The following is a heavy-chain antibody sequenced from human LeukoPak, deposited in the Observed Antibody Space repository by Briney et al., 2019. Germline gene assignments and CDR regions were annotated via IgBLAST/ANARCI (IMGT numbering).Heavy chain of an antibody. CDR1: GFTVSTNY. CDR2: VYSGGST. Sequence: GGSLRLSCAASGFTVSTNYMTWVRQAPGKGLYWVSVVYSGGSTYYADSVKGRFTVSRDNSKNTLYLQMDSLRAEDTAMYYCAVIYSGTYYGMSYWGQGTLVTVPS. J-gene: IGHJ4*02. D-gene: IGHD1-26*01. CDR3: AVIYSGTYYGMSY. V-gene: IGHV3-53*01.